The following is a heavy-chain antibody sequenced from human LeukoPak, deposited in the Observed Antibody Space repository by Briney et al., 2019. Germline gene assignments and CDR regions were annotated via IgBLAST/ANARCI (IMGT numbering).Heavy chain of an antibody. D-gene: IGHD5-18*01. CDR3: ARVDAAMAVDY. V-gene: IGHV1-69*04. Sequence: GASVKVSCKASGGTFSSYAISWVRQAPGQGLEWMGRIIPILGIANYAQKLQGRVTMTTDTSTSTAYMELRSLRSDDTAVYYCARVDAAMAVDYWGQGTLVTVSS. CDR1: GGTFSSYA. CDR2: IIPILGIA. J-gene: IGHJ4*02.